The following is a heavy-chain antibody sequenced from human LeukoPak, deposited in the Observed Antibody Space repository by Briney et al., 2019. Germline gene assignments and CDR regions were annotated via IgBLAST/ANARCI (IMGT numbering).Heavy chain of an antibody. Sequence: GGSLRLSCAASGFAFSDSWMSWVRQAPGKGLEWVANMNQDGSAKGYVDSVKGRFTISRDNAKNSLYLQMNSLRAEDTAVYYCAKYNWNYAFDIWAKGQWSPSLQ. CDR2: MNQDGSAK. CDR1: GFAFSDSW. CDR3: AKYNWNYAFDI. D-gene: IGHD1-7*01. J-gene: IGHJ3*02. V-gene: IGHV3-7*01.